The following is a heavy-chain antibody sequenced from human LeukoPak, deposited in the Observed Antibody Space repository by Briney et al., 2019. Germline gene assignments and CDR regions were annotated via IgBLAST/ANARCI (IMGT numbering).Heavy chain of an antibody. CDR1: GYTFSNFG. CDR3: ARDQTSFSVFTPGY. Sequence: ASVKVSCKTSGYTFSNFGLSWVRQAPGQGLEWLGWISAHNENIHYAQNLQDRLTMTTDTSTSTAYMELRNLRSDDTAVNYCARDQTSFSVFTPGYWGQGTLVSVST. J-gene: IGHJ4*02. V-gene: IGHV1-18*04. D-gene: IGHD2-15*01. CDR2: ISAHNENI.